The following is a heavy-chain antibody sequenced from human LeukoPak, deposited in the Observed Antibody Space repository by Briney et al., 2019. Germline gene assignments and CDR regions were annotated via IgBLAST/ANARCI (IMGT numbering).Heavy chain of an antibody. CDR2: IKYDGSEK. D-gene: IGHD4-11*01. CDR3: ATYSTINAREFQY. Sequence: HSGGSLRLSCEASGFTFSNYWMSWVRQAPGKGLEWVANIKYDGSEKYYADSVTGRFTISRDNGKNSLYVQMNSLTVEDTAVYYCATYSTINAREFQYWGRGTLVTVSS. CDR1: GFTFSNYW. J-gene: IGHJ1*01. V-gene: IGHV3-7*01.